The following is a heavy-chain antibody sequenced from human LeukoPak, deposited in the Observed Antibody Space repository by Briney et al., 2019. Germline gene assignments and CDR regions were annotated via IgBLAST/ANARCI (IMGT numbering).Heavy chain of an antibody. CDR1: GGSISSYY. D-gene: IGHD3-16*01. CDR2: IYYSGST. CDR3: ARGSLGDPFTDDAFDI. Sequence: SETLSLTCTVSGGSISSYYWSWIRQPPGKGLEWIGYIYYSGSTNYNPSLKSRVTISVDTSKNQFSLKLGSVTAADTAVYYCARGSLGDPFTDDAFDIWGQGTMVTVSS. V-gene: IGHV4-59*01. J-gene: IGHJ3*02.